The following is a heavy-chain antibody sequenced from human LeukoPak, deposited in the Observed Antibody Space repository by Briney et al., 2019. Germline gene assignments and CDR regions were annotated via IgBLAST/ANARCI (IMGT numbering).Heavy chain of an antibody. V-gene: IGHV1-8*01. J-gene: IGHJ5*02. D-gene: IGHD3-3*01. CDR1: GYTFTSYD. Sequence: ASVKVSCKASGYTFTSYDINWVRQATGQGLEWMGWMNPNSGNTGYAQKFQGRVTMTRNTSISTAYMELSSLRSEGTAVYYCARGSLYYDFWSGYYNGHNWFDPWGQGTLVTVSS. CDR3: ARGSLYYDFWSGYYNGHNWFDP. CDR2: MNPNSGNT.